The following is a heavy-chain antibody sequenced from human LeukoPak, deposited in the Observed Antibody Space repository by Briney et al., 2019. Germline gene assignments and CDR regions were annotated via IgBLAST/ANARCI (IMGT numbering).Heavy chain of an antibody. CDR2: VYYTWST. D-gene: IGHD1-26*01. Sequence: SETLSLTCTVSGASVSSSNYYWGWIRQPPGKGLEWVGSVYYTWSTYHNPSLKSRVTMSIDTSRNQFSLKLSSVTAADTAMYYCAREDSGISDNAFDIWGQGTMVTISS. CDR1: GASVSSSNYY. J-gene: IGHJ3*02. V-gene: IGHV4-39*07. CDR3: AREDSGISDNAFDI.